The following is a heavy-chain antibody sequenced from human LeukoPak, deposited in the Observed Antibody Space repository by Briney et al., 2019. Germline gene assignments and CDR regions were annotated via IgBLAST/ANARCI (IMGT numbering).Heavy chain of an antibody. V-gene: IGHV1-2*02. CDR2: INPNSGGT. CDR1: GYTFTGYY. CDR3: ARGIAAAGTHQVFYNWFDP. D-gene: IGHD6-13*01. Sequence: ASVTVSCKASGYTFTGYYMHWVRQAPGQGLEWMGWINPNSGGTNYAQKFQGRVTMTRDTSISTAYMELSRLRSDDTAVYYCARGIAAAGTHQVFYNWFDPWGQGTLVTVSS. J-gene: IGHJ5*02.